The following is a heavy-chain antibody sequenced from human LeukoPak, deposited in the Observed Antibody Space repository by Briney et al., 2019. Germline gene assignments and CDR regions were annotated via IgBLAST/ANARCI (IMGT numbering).Heavy chain of an antibody. Sequence: GSLRLSCAASGFTFSSYAMHWVRQAPGKGLGWVAVISYDGSNKYYADSVKGRFTISRDNSKNTLYLQMNSLRAEDTAVYYCARDRPAAGDYWGQGTLVTVSS. V-gene: IGHV3-30-3*01. D-gene: IGHD6-13*01. CDR1: GFTFSSYA. CDR3: ARDRPAAGDY. CDR2: ISYDGSNK. J-gene: IGHJ4*02.